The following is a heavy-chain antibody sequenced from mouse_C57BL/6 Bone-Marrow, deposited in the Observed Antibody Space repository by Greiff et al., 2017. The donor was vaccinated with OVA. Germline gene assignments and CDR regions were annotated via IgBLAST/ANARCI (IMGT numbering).Heavy chain of an antibody. D-gene: IGHD4-1*01. CDR1: GYAFSSSW. Sequence: VKLVESGPELVKPGASVMISCKASGYAFSSSWMNWVKQRPGKGLEWIGRIYPGVGDTNYNGKFKGKATLTADKSSSTAYMQLSSLTSEDSAVYCCARSNWVCFAYWGQGTLVTVSA. CDR3: ARSNWVCFAY. J-gene: IGHJ3*01. CDR2: IYPGVGDT. V-gene: IGHV1-82*01.